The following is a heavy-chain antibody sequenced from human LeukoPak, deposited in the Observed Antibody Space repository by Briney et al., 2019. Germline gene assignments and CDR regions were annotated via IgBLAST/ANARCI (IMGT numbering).Heavy chain of an antibody. V-gene: IGHV3-7*04. J-gene: IGHJ4*02. CDR3: ARDPHVLPFDY. CDR1: GFTFSSYW. Sequence: GGSLRLSCAASGFTFSSYWMSGVRQAPGKGLEGVANIKQDGSEKYYVDSVKGRFTISRDNAKNSLYLQMNSLRAEDTAVYYCARDPHVLPFDYWGQGTLVTVSS. CDR2: IKQDGSEK.